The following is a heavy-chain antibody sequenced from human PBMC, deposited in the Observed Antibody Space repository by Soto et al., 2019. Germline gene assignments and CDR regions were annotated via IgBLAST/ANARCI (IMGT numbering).Heavy chain of an antibody. J-gene: IGHJ6*02. D-gene: IGHD6-13*01. V-gene: IGHV1-18*01. CDR2: ISAYNGNT. CDR3: ARGRRRLQERCSWYRGADYYYGMDV. Sequence: ASVKVSCKASGYTFTSYGISWVRQAPGQGLEWMGWISAYNGNTNYAQKLQGRVTMTTDTSTSTAYMELRSLRSDDTAVYYCARGRRRLQERCSWYRGADYYYGMDVWGQGTTVTVSS. CDR1: GYTFTSYG.